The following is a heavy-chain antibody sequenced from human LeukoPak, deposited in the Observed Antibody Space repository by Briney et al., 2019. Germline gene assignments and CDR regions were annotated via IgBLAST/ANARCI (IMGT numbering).Heavy chain of an antibody. CDR2: IKQDGSEK. D-gene: IGHD6-19*01. J-gene: IGHJ4*02. V-gene: IGHV3-7*01. CDR3: ARRQWLVAGGFDY. CDR1: GFTFSSYW. Sequence: PGGSLRLSCAASGFTFSSYWMTWVRQPPGKGLEWVANIKQDGSEKYYVDSVKGRFTISRDNAKNSLYLQMNSLRAEDTAVYYCARRQWLVAGGFDYWGQGTLVTVSS.